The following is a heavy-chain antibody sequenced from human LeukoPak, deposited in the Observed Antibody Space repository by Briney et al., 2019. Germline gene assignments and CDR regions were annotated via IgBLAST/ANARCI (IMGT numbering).Heavy chain of an antibody. V-gene: IGHV3-21*01. J-gene: IGHJ4*02. Sequence: GGSLRLSCAASGFTFSDYAMSWVRQAPGKGLEWVSSISSSNSYIYYADSVKGRFTISKDDAKNSLSLHMNSLRAEDTAVYYCARDLIGGYNGGYFDSWGQGNLVTVSS. D-gene: IGHD5-24*01. CDR1: GFTFSDYA. CDR2: ISSSNSYI. CDR3: ARDLIGGYNGGYFDS.